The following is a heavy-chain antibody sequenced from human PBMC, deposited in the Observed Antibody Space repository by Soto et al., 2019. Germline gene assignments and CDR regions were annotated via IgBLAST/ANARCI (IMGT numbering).Heavy chain of an antibody. V-gene: IGHV1-69*12. J-gene: IGHJ4*02. CDR1: GGTLSSYA. D-gene: IGHD3-3*02. CDR2: IIPIFGTA. Sequence: QVQLVQSGAEVKKPGSSVKVSCKASGGTLSSYAISWVRQAPGQGLEWMGGIIPIFGTANYAQKFQGRVTITGAESTSTAYMELSSLRSEDTAVYYCARAGDPFLQWLPFDYWGQGTLVTVSS. CDR3: ARAGDPFLQWLPFDY.